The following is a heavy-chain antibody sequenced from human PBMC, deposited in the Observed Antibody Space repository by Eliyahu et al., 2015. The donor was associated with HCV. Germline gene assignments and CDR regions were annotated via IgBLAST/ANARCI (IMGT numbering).Heavy chain of an antibody. Sequence: QVQLVQSGAEVKKPGASVKVSCKASGYTFIGYYVHWVRQAPGQGLEXMGWSNPNSGGTSYAQNFQGRVTMTRDTSITTAYMELSRLKSDDTAVYYCARDAGPAWTVANWFDPWGQGTLVTVSS. V-gene: IGHV1-2*02. CDR1: GYTFIGYY. CDR2: SNPNSGGT. D-gene: IGHD3/OR15-3a*01. CDR3: ARDAGPAWTVANWFDP. J-gene: IGHJ5*02.